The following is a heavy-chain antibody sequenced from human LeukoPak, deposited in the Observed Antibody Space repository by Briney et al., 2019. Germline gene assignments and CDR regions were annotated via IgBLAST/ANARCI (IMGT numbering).Heavy chain of an antibody. CDR3: AREGAIVGAIYFDY. D-gene: IGHD1-26*01. Sequence: PGGSLRLSCAASGFTFDEYAMHWVRQAPGKGLEWVSGISYSSGSIGYVDSVKGRFTISRDNAKNSLYLQMNSLRAEDTAVYYCAREGAIVGAIYFDYWGQGTLVTVSS. CDR1: GFTFDEYA. V-gene: IGHV3-9*01. CDR2: ISYSSGSI. J-gene: IGHJ4*02.